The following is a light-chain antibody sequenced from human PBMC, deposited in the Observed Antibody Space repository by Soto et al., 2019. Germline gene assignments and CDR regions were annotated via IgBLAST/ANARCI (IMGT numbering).Light chain of an antibody. J-gene: IGKJ1*01. V-gene: IGKV1-5*03. CDR3: QHYNSYSEA. Sequence: DMEMTLSPATLPASVGDRVTIACRASQSISNWLAWYQQKPGKAPKLLIYKASTLKSGVPSRFSGSGSGTEFTLTISSLQPDDFATYYCQHYNSYSEAFGQGTKVAI. CDR2: KAS. CDR1: QSISNW.